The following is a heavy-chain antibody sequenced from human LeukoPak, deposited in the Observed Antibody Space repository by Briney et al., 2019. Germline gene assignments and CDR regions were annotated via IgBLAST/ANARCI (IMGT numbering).Heavy chain of an antibody. V-gene: IGHV4-4*07. CDR3: ARVSSNSGYYVFDS. D-gene: IGHD3-22*01. CDR2: IYSDGSS. J-gene: IGHJ4*02. Sequence: SETLSLTCTVSGYSISSGYYWSWIRQPAGRGLEWIGRIYSDGSSNYNPSLKSRVTMSVDTSSNQFSLKLSSVTAADTALYYCARVSSNSGYYVFDSWGQGTLVIVSS. CDR1: GYSISSGYY.